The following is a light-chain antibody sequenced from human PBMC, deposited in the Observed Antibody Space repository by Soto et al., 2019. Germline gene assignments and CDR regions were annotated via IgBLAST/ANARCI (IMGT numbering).Light chain of an antibody. CDR2: GAS. J-gene: IGKJ5*01. CDR1: QSAGNF. CDR3: QQYNNWPLIT. Sequence: ISQSPSSLSVSPGETASLSCRASQSAGNFLAWYQQKPGQAPRLLIYGASTKATGIPARFSGSGSGTEFTLTISSLQSEDFAVYYCQQYNNWPLITFGQGTRLEIK. V-gene: IGKV3-15*01.